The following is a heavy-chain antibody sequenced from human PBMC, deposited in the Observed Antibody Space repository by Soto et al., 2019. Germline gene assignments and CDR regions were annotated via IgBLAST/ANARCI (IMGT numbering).Heavy chain of an antibody. CDR2: IFHSGNI. Sequence: QVQLQESGPGLVRPSETLSLTCAVSGGSISTNNWWNWVRQPPGKGLEWIGEIFHSGNINYNPSLKSRVTISVDKSKNQFSLNLSYVTAEDTAVYYCARDEYSSGWYVFPSYFDYWGQGILVTVSS. V-gene: IGHV4-4*02. CDR3: ARDEYSSGWYVFPSYFDY. J-gene: IGHJ4*02. D-gene: IGHD6-19*01. CDR1: GGSISTNNW.